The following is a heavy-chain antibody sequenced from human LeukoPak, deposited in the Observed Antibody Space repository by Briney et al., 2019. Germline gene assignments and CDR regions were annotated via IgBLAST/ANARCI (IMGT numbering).Heavy chain of an antibody. CDR2: ITASSTAI. CDR1: GFTFNTYT. V-gene: IGHV3-21*01. D-gene: IGHD6-19*01. CDR3: ARVFPHSSGWYSDY. Sequence: SGGSLRLSCAASGFTFNTYTMNWVRQAPGKGLEWVSSITASSTAIYSADSVKGRFTISRDNAKNFLYLQMNSLRAEDTAMYYCARVFPHSSGWYSDYWGQGTLVTVSA. J-gene: IGHJ4*02.